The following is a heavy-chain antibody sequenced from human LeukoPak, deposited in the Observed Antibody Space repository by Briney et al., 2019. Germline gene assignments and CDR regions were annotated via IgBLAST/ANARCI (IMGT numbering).Heavy chain of an antibody. CDR2: ISGSGGST. D-gene: IGHD3-9*01. J-gene: IGHJ6*03. V-gene: IGHV3-23*01. Sequence: GGSLRLSCAASGFTFSSYGMSWVRQAPGKGLEWVSAISGSGGSTYYADSVKGRFTISRDNSKNTLYLQMNSLRAEDTAVYYCAKCILTGYYKGYMDVWGKGTTVTISS. CDR3: AKCILTGYYKGYMDV. CDR1: GFTFSSYG.